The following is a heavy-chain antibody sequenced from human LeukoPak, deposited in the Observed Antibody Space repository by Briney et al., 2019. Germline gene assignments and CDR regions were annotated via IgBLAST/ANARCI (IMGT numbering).Heavy chain of an antibody. V-gene: IGHV1-2*02. J-gene: IGHJ3*02. D-gene: IGHD3-22*01. CDR2: INPNSGGT. CDR3: ARGRRYYDTSGYHAFDI. Sequence: AASVKVSCKASGYNFTGYYIHWVRQAPGQGLEWMGWINPNSGGTNYAQKFQGRVTVTRDTSISTAYMELSRLRSDDTAAYYCARGRRYYDTSGYHAFDIWGQGTMVTASS. CDR1: GYNFTGYY.